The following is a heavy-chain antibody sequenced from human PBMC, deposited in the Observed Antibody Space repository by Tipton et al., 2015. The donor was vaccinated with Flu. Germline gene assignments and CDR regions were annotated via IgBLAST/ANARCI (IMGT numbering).Heavy chain of an antibody. CDR1: GDSITSSSFY. CDR3: ARDCYDILTGSFSWFDP. J-gene: IGHJ5*02. V-gene: IGHV4-39*07. Sequence: TLSLTCTVSGDSITSSSFYWGWIRQPPGKGLEWIGSVSHSGSTSYNPSLKSRIVMSIDTSKSQFSLTLRSVTAADTAVYYCARDCYDILTGSFSWFDPWGQGTLVTVSS. CDR2: VSHSGST. D-gene: IGHD3-9*01.